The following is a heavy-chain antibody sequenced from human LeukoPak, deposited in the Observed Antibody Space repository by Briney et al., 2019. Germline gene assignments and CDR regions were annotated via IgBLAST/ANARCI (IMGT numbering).Heavy chain of an antibody. CDR1: GFTFDDYA. J-gene: IGHJ3*02. D-gene: IGHD1-7*01. CDR2: ISWNSGSI. CDR3: AAAGTNDAFDI. V-gene: IGHV3-9*03. Sequence: PGRSLRLSCAASGFTFDDYAMHWVRQAPGKGLEWVSGISWNSGSIGYADSVKGRFTISRDNAKDSLYLQMNSLRAEDMALYYCAAAGTNDAFDIWGQGTMVTVSS.